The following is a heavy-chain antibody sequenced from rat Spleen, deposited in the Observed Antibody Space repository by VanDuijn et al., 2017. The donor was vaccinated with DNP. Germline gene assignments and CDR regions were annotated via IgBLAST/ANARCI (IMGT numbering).Heavy chain of an antibody. CDR1: AYSITTNY. CDR3: ARWRIGPHYFDY. J-gene: IGHJ2*01. D-gene: IGHD1-11*01. V-gene: IGHV3-1*01. Sequence: EVQLQESGPGLVKPSQSLSLTCSVTAYSITTNYWGWIRKFPGNKMEWVGHISYSGGTSYNPSLKSRISITRDTSKNQFFLHLNSVTTEDTATYYCARWRIGPHYFDYWGQGVMVPVSS. CDR2: ISYSGGT.